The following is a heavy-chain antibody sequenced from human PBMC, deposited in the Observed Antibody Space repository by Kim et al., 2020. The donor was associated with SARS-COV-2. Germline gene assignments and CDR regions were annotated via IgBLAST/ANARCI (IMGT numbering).Heavy chain of an antibody. Sequence: GESLKISCKGSGYSFTSYWIGWVRQMPGKGLEWMGIIYPGDSDTRYSPSFQGQVTISADKSISTAYLQWSSLKASDTAMYYCARHKTYYYDSSGYYFPSYDYWGQGTLVTVSS. CDR3: ARHKTYYYDSSGYYFPSYDY. CDR1: GYSFTSYW. J-gene: IGHJ4*02. D-gene: IGHD3-22*01. CDR2: IYPGDSDT. V-gene: IGHV5-51*01.